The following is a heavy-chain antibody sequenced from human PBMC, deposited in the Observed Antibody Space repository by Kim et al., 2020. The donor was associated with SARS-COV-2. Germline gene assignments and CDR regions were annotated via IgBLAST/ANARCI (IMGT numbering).Heavy chain of an antibody. CDR2: IIPIFGTA. CDR1: GGTFSSYA. Sequence: SVKVSCKASGGTFSSYAISWVRQAPGQGLEWMGGIIPIFGTANYAQKFQGRVTITADESTSTAYMELSSLRSEDTAVYYCARVPLTPTSDDYGMDVWGQGTTVTVSS. V-gene: IGHV1-69*13. CDR3: ARVPLTPTSDDYGMDV. J-gene: IGHJ6*02.